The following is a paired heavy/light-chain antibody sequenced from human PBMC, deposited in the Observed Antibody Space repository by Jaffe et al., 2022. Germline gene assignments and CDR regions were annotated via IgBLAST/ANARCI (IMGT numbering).Heavy chain of an antibody. V-gene: IGHV4-4*02. J-gene: IGHJ6*03. CDR3: ARFYYFSSSTPSGYYYYYMDV. D-gene: IGHD2-2*01. CDR1: GGSISSSNW. CDR2: IYHSGST. Sequence: QVQLQESGPGLVKPSGTLSLTCAVSGGSISSSNWWSWIRQPPGKGLEWIGEIYHSGSTNYNPSLKSRVTISVDKSKNQFSLKLSSVTAADTAVYYCARFYYFSSSTPSGYYYYYMDVWGKGTTVTVSS.
Light chain of an antibody. J-gene: IGLJ3*02. CDR3: YSAADNNRV. Sequence: SYELTQPSSVSVSPGQTARITCSGDVLAKKYARWFQQKPGQAPVLVIYKDSERPSGIPERFSGSSSGTTVTLTISGAQVEDEADYYCYSAADNNRVFGGGTKLTVL. CDR1: VLAKKY. CDR2: KDS. V-gene: IGLV3-27*01.